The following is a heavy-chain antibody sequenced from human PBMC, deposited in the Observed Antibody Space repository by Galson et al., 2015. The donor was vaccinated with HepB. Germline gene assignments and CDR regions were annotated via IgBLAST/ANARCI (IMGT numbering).Heavy chain of an antibody. CDR1: GFTFSSFW. Sequence: SLRLSCAASGFTFSSFWMSWVGQAPGKGLEWVASIKEDGSTKHYVDSVKGRFTVSRDNAKNSLYLQMNSLRVEDTAVYYCARGVDSSYWGQGTLVTVSS. D-gene: IGHD5-12*01. V-gene: IGHV3-7*03. CDR3: ARGVDSSY. CDR2: IKEDGSTK. J-gene: IGHJ4*02.